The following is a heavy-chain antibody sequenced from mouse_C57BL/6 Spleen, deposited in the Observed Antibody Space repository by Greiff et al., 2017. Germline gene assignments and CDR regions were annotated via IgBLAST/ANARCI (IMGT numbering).Heavy chain of an antibody. J-gene: IGHJ2*01. CDR2: IRSGGSYT. D-gene: IGHD2-4*01. V-gene: IGHV5-6*01. CDR1: GFTFSSYG. Sequence: EVQLQESGGDLVKPGGSLKLSCAASGFTFSSYGMSWVRQTPDKRLEWVATIRSGGSYTYYPDSVKGRFTISRDNAKNTLYLQLSSLKSEDTAMYYCATTMITTNYFDYWGQGTTLTVSS. CDR3: ATTMITTNYFDY.